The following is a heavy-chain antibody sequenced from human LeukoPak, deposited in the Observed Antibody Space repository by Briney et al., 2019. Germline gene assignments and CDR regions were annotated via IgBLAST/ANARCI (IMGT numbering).Heavy chain of an antibody. V-gene: IGHV1-18*01. CDR3: ARDIPHYYGSGSKLYYFDY. J-gene: IGHJ4*02. D-gene: IGHD3-10*01. Sequence: ASAKVSCKTSTYTFNKYGFSWVRQAPGQGPEWMGSISGGHNGDTNYAQKFEGRLTLTTDTATTTVFMELRNLTSDDTAVYYCARDIPHYYGSGSKLYYFDYWGQGSLVTVSS. CDR1: TYTFNKYG. CDR2: ISGGHNGDT.